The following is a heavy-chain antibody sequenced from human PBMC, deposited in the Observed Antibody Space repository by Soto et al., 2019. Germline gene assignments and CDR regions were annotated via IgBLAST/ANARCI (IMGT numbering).Heavy chain of an antibody. CDR2: VFPGDSDT. J-gene: IGHJ4*02. Sequence: PRGSLMISCRASGYSFTSYWIGWVRQMPGQGLEWMGIVFPGDSDTKYSPSFQGQVTISADKSINTAYLQWSGLRASDTAMYYCARHYSTSSPDSWGQGTLVTVSS. CDR3: ARHYSTSSPDS. CDR1: GYSFTSYW. D-gene: IGHD6-6*01. V-gene: IGHV5-51*01.